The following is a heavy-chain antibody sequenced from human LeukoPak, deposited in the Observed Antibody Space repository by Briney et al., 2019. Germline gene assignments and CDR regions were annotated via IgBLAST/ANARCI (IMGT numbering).Heavy chain of an antibody. D-gene: IGHD3-22*01. J-gene: IGHJ3*02. CDR3: ARGPDYYDSSGYDAFDI. Sequence: SEALSLTCTVSGGSISSYYWSWIRQPAGKGLEWIGRIYTSGSTNYNPSLKSRVTMSVDTSKNQFSLKLSSVTAADTAVYYCARGPDYYDSSGYDAFDIWGQGTMVTVSS. V-gene: IGHV4-4*07. CDR1: GGSISSYY. CDR2: IYTSGST.